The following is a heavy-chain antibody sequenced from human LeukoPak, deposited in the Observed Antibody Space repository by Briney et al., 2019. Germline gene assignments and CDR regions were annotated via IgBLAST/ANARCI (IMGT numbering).Heavy chain of an antibody. Sequence: ASVKVSCKASGYTFTGYYMHWVRQAPGQGLEWMGWINPNSGGTNYAQKFQGRVTMTRDTSISTAYMELSRLRSDDTAVYYCARGPRRSYDSSGYYSNYWGQGTLVTVSS. D-gene: IGHD3-22*01. CDR2: INPNSGGT. CDR3: ARGPRRSYDSSGYYSNY. CDR1: GYTFTGYY. J-gene: IGHJ4*02. V-gene: IGHV1-2*02.